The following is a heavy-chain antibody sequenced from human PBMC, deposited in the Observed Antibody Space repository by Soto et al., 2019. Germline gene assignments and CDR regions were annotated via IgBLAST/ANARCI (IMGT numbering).Heavy chain of an antibody. CDR1: GCTISGYG. Sequence: LRLSCGVAGCTISGYGVSWVRQAPMKVLEWVSAISGSGGSTYYADSVKGRFTISRDNSKNTLYLQMNSLRAEDTAVYYCAKDSIASCGGDCYPSPGPDYWGQGTLVTVSS. D-gene: IGHD2-21*02. CDR3: AKDSIASCGGDCYPSPGPDY. CDR2: ISGSGGST. J-gene: IGHJ4*02. V-gene: IGHV3-23*01.